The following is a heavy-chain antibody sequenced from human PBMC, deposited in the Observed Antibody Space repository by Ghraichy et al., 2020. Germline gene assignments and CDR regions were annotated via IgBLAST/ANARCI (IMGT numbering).Heavy chain of an antibody. D-gene: IGHD2-8*01. CDR2: ICYSGST. CDR1: GDSISSSTYC. CDR3: ARQRYCTNVDV. J-gene: IGHJ6*02. Sequence: SETLSLTCTVSGDSISSSTYCWGWIRQPPGKGLEWIGSICYSGSTYYNPSLKSRVTISVDTSKNQFSLKLGSVTAADTAVYYCARQRYCTNVDVWGQGTAVTVSS. V-gene: IGHV4-39*01.